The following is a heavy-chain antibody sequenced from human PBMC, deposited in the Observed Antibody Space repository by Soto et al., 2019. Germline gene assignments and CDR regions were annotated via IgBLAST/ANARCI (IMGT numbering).Heavy chain of an antibody. D-gene: IGHD6-19*01. CDR2: IFHTGSA. V-gene: IGHV4-59*08. Sequence: SETLSLTCTVSGDSISSYYWSWIRQPPGRGLEWIGYIFHTGSANYNPSLKSRVTISIDTSKNQFSLRLSSVTAADTAVYYCARQPYTSGAYYFDYWGQGTPVTVSS. J-gene: IGHJ4*02. CDR3: ARQPYTSGAYYFDY. CDR1: GDSISSYY.